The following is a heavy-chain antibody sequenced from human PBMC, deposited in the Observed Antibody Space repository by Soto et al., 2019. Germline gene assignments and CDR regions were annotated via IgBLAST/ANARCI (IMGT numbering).Heavy chain of an antibody. D-gene: IGHD5-18*01. Sequence: GGSLRLSCADSGLTFSTSGMHWVRQAPGKGLEWVAVISYDGSNKYYRDSVKGRFTISRDNSKNTLYLQMNSLRLEDTAVYYCAKVARTPAMVPPPSLFGLGGWGQGTTVTVSS. CDR3: AKVARTPAMVPPPSLFGLGG. CDR2: ISYDGSNK. CDR1: GLTFSTSG. J-gene: IGHJ6*02. V-gene: IGHV3-30*18.